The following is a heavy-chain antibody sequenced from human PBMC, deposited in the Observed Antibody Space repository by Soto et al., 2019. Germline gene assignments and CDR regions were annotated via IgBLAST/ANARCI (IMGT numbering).Heavy chain of an antibody. CDR2: IIPIFGTA. D-gene: IGHD6-19*01. J-gene: IGHJ4*02. CDR1: GGTFSSYA. CDR3: ARDLGAVAGTQGGY. V-gene: IGHV1-69*13. Sequence: GASVKVSCKASGGTFSSYAISWVRQAPGQGLEWMGGIIPIFGTANYAQKFQGRVTIIADESTSTAYMELSSLRSEDTAVYYCARDLGAVAGTQGGYWGQGTLVTVSS.